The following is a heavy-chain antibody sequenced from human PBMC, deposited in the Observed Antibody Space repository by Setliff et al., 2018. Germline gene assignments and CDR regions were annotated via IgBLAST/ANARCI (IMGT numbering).Heavy chain of an antibody. D-gene: IGHD6-13*01. Sequence: ASVKVSCKASGYTFTSYYMYWVRQVPGQGLEWMGTLNTGGGSASIVDQFQGRVSMTRDTSTSTVYMEINSLRPDDTAVYFCARGGVAAAGKKGVFEHWGQGTLVTVSS. J-gene: IGHJ4*02. V-gene: IGHV1-46*01. CDR1: GYTFTSYY. CDR2: LNTGGGSA. CDR3: ARGGVAAAGKKGVFEH.